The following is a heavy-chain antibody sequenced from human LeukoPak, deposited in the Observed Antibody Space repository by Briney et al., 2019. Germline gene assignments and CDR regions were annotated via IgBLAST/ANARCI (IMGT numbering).Heavy chain of an antibody. D-gene: IGHD3-22*01. CDR2: INSDGIST. J-gene: IGHJ4*02. CDR3: ARDGNYYDSSGPADY. Sequence: GGSLRLSCAASRFTFSRYWMHGVRQAPGKGLVWVSRINSDGISTSYEDSVKGRFTISRDNAKNTLYLQMNSLRAEDTAVYYCARDGNYYDSSGPADYWGQGTLVTVSS. CDR1: RFTFSRYW. V-gene: IGHV3-74*01.